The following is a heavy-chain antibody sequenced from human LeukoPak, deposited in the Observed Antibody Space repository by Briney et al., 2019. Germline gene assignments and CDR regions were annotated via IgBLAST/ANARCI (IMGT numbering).Heavy chain of an antibody. CDR1: GFTFNKAW. D-gene: IGHD4-17*01. CDR2: IGGSGGST. V-gene: IGHV3-23*01. Sequence: KPGGSLRLSCAASGFTFNKAWMSWVRQAPGKGLEWVSAIGGSGGSTYYADSVKGRFTISRDNSKNTLYLQMNSLRAEDTAVYYCARPTVTPVGWFDPWGQGTLVTVSS. J-gene: IGHJ5*02. CDR3: ARPTVTPVGWFDP.